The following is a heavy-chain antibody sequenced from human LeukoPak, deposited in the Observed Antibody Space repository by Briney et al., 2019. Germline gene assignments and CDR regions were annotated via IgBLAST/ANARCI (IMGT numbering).Heavy chain of an antibody. Sequence: SETLSLTCTVSGGSISSHYWSWIRQPPGKGLEWIGYFYYSGSTSYNPSLKSRGTISVDTSKNQFSLKLRSVTAADTAVYYCARHGENSLYRFDYWGQGTLLTVSS. CDR1: GGSISSHY. V-gene: IGHV4-59*08. CDR2: FYYSGST. D-gene: IGHD3-10*01. CDR3: ARHGENSLYRFDY. J-gene: IGHJ4*02.